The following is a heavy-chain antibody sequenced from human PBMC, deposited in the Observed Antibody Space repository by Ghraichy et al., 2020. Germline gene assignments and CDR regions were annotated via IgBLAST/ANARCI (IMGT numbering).Heavy chain of an antibody. CDR2: ISAYNGNT. V-gene: IGHV1-18*01. D-gene: IGHD4-23*01. CDR1: GYTFTSYG. J-gene: IGHJ4*02. CDR3: ARAYDYGGNYPSGY. Sequence: SVKVSCKASGYTFTSYGISWVRQAPGQGLEWMGWISAYNGNTNYAQKLQGRVTMTTDTSTSTAYMELRSLRSDDTAVYYCARAYDYGGNYPSGYWGQGTLVTVSS.